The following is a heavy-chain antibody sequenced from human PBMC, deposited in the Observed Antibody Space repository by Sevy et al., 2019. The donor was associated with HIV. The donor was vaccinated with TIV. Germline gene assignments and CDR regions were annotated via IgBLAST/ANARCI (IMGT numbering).Heavy chain of an antibody. V-gene: IGHV1-18*04. CDR2: ISAYNGNT. CDR1: GYTFTSYG. D-gene: IGHD1-7*01. Sequence: ASVMVSCKASGYTFTSYGISWVRQAPGQGLAWMGWISAYNGNTNYAQKLQGRVTMTTDTSTSTAYMELRSLRSDDTAVYYCARGNWNYVGTFYGMDVWGQGTTVTVSS. CDR3: ARGNWNYVGTFYGMDV. J-gene: IGHJ6*02.